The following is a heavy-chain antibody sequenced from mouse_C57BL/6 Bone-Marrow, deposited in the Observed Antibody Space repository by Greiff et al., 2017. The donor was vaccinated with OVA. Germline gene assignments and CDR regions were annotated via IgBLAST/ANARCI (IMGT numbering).Heavy chain of an antibody. D-gene: IGHD2-4*01. CDR1: GYAFTNYL. V-gene: IGHV1-54*01. CDR2: INPGSGGT. Sequence: QVQLQQSGAELVRPGTSVKVSCKASGYAFTNYLIEWVKQRPGQGLEWIGVINPGSGGTNYNEKFKGKATLTADESSSTAYMQLSSLTSEDSAVYFCALYYDYEGGYAMDYWGQGTSVTVSS. J-gene: IGHJ4*01. CDR3: ALYYDYEGGYAMDY.